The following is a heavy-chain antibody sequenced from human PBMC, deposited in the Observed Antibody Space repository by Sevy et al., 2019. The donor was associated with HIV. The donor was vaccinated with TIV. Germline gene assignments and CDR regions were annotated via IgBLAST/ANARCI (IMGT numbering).Heavy chain of an antibody. V-gene: IGHV3-23*01. CDR2: IRVSGGST. CDR1: GFSFNLYA. J-gene: IGHJ5*02. Sequence: GGSLRLSCAASGFSFNLYAMTRVRQAPRKGLEWVSTIRVSGGSTYYADSVKGQFTISRDNSKNTLYLQMNSLRAEDTAVYYCAKDHDNNWFDPWGQGTLVTVSS. D-gene: IGHD3-9*01. CDR3: AKDHDNNWFDP.